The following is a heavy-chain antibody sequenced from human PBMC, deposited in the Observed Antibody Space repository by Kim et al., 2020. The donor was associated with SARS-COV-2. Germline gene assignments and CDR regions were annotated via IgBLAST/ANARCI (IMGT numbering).Heavy chain of an antibody. D-gene: IGHD2-2*01. CDR3: ASFGIVVVPAATRYFDY. V-gene: IGHV4-39*01. J-gene: IGHJ4*02. Sequence: LKNRVTISVDPSKNQFSLKLSSVTAADTAVYYCASFGIVVVPAATRYFDYWGQGTLVTVSS.